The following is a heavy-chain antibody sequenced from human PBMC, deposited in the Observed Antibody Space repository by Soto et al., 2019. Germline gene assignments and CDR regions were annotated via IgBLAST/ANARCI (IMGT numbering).Heavy chain of an antibody. D-gene: IGHD6-25*01. V-gene: IGHV4-59*01. Sequence: QVQLQESGPGLVKPSETLSLTCTVSGGSLSSYYWSWIRQSPGKGLEWIGYVYFSGNTNYNPSLKSRVAISIDTSKNQFPLRLASVTAADTALYYCGRVRPSGYVLSWGQGTLVTVSS. CDR2: VYFSGNT. J-gene: IGHJ5*02. CDR3: GRVRPSGYVLS. CDR1: GGSLSSYY.